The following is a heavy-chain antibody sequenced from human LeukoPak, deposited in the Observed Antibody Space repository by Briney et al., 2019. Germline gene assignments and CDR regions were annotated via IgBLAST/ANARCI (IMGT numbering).Heavy chain of an antibody. D-gene: IGHD5-18*01. CDR1: GYTFTGYY. V-gene: IGHV3-30*02. Sequence: SCKASGYTFTGYYMHWVRQAPGQGLEWVAFIRYDGSNKYYADSVKGRFTISRDNSKNTLYLQMNSLRAEDTAVYYCAKDGGYSYGFSFGYWGQGTLVTVSS. CDR2: IRYDGSNK. J-gene: IGHJ4*02. CDR3: AKDGGYSYGFSFGY.